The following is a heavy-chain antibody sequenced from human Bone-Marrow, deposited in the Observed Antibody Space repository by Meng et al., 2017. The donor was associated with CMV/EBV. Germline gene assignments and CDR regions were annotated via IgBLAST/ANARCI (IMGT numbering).Heavy chain of an antibody. J-gene: IGHJ4*02. D-gene: IGHD3-22*01. CDR3: ARDVPAYYYDSNGFYYDS. CDR1: GFTFTDYY. Sequence: GESLKISCAASGFTFTDYYMSWIRQAPGKGLEWISYISSGGTLTYYADSVKGRFTISRDNAKNSLYLQMNSLRAEDTAVYYCARDVPAYYYDSNGFYYDSWGQGTLATVSS. CDR2: ISSGGTLT. V-gene: IGHV3-11*01.